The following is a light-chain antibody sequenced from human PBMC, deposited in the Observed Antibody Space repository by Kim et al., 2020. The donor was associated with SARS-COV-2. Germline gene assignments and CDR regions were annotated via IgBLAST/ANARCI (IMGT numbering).Light chain of an antibody. CDR3: QQYHRWYT. V-gene: IGKV1-5*03. CDR1: QTINNW. CDR2: KAS. Sequence: LSASIGDRVTITCRTSQTINNWLAWYQHKPGTAPKLLISKASTLESGGPSRFSGSGSGTEFTLTISSLQPEDSATYYCQQYHRWYTFGQGTKLEI. J-gene: IGKJ2*01.